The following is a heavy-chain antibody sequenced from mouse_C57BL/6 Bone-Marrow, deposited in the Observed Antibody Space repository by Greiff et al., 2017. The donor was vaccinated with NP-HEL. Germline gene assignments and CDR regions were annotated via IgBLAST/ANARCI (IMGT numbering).Heavy chain of an antibody. CDR3: ARSYYYGRSPHWYFDV. Sequence: QVQLQQSGAELARPGASVKLSCKASGYTFTSYGISWVKQSTGQGLEWIGEIYPRSGNTYYNEKFKGKATLTADKSSSTAYMELRSLTSEDSAVYFCARSYYYGRSPHWYFDVWGTGTTVTVSS. J-gene: IGHJ1*03. D-gene: IGHD1-1*01. V-gene: IGHV1-81*01. CDR1: GYTFTSYG. CDR2: IYPRSGNT.